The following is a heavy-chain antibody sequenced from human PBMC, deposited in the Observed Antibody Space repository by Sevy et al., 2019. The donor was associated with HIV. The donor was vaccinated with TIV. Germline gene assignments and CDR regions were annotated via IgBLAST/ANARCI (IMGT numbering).Heavy chain of an antibody. J-gene: IGHJ6*02. CDR3: ARFLSTSYYYYHAMDV. CDR2: LNPNRGNT. CDR1: GYTFTTYD. Sequence: ASVKVSCKASGYTFTTYDINWVRQATGQGLEWMGWLNPNRGNTGYAQKFQGRVTMTRKTSIETAYMELSSLRSEDTAVYYCARFLSTSYYYYHAMDVWGQGTTVTVSS. V-gene: IGHV1-8*01. D-gene: IGHD2-2*01.